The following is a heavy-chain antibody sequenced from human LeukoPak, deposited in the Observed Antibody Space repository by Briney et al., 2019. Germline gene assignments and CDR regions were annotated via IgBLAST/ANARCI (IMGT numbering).Heavy chain of an antibody. V-gene: IGHV3-30*18. CDR3: AKSTYTAMVL. Sequence: GGSLRLSCAASGFTFSSYGMHWVRQAPGKGLEWVAVISYDGSNKYYADSVKGRFTISRDNSKNTLYLQMNSLRAEDTAVYYCAKSTYTAMVLWGQGTLVTVSS. J-gene: IGHJ4*02. CDR2: ISYDGSNK. D-gene: IGHD5-18*01. CDR1: GFTFSSYG.